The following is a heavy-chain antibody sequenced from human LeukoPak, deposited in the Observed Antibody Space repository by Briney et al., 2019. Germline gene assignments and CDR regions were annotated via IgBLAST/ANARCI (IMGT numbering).Heavy chain of an antibody. D-gene: IGHD3-22*01. J-gene: IGHJ4*02. V-gene: IGHV3-21*01. CDR1: GFTFSSYS. Sequence: GGSLRLSCAASGFTFSSYSMNWVRQAPGKGLEWVSSISSSSSYIYYVDSVKGRFTIFRDNAKNSLYLQMNSLRGEDTAVYYCARVRSRDSRDLEDWGQGTLVTVSS. CDR3: ARVRSRDSRDLED. CDR2: ISSSSSYI.